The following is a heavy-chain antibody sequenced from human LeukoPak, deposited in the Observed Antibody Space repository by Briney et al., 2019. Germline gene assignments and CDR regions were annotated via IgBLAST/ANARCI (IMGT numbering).Heavy chain of an antibody. CDR3: ARQHALVAAHNWFDP. J-gene: IGHJ5*02. CDR2: IYYSGRT. D-gene: IGHD6-6*01. V-gene: IGHV4-39*01. Sequence: SETLSLTCTVSGGSISSSSYYWGWIRQPPGKGLEWIASIYYSGRTYYNPSLKSRVTISVDTSKNQFSLKLSSVTAADTAVFFCARQHALVAAHNWFDPWGQGTLVTVSS. CDR1: GGSISSSSYY.